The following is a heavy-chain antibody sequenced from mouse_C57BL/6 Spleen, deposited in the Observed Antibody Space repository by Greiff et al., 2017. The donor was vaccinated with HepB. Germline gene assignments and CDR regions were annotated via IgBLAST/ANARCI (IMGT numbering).Heavy chain of an antibody. CDR1: GYTFTSYW. V-gene: IGHV1-50*01. CDR3: ASHYYGSGGYFEV. J-gene: IGHJ1*03. CDR2: IDPSDSYT. D-gene: IGHD1-1*01. Sequence: QVQLQQPGAELVKPGASVKLSCKASGYTFTSYWMQWVKQRPGQGLEWIGEIDPSDSYTNYNQKFKGKATLTVDTSSSTAYMQRSSLTSEDSAVYYCASHYYGSGGYFEVWGTGTTGTVSS.